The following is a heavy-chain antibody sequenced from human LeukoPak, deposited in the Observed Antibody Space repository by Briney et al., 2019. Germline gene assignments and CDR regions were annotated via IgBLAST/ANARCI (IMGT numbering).Heavy chain of an antibody. D-gene: IGHD6-19*01. CDR3: ARVQGSSGPGIFDY. CDR2: IKQDGSEK. CDR1: GFTFSSYW. V-gene: IGHV3-7*01. Sequence: GGSLRLSCAASGFTFSSYWMSWVRQAPGKGLEWVANIKQDGSEKYYVDSVKGRFTISRDNAKNSLYLQMNSLRAEDTAVYYCARVQGSSGPGIFDYWGQGTLVTVPS. J-gene: IGHJ4*02.